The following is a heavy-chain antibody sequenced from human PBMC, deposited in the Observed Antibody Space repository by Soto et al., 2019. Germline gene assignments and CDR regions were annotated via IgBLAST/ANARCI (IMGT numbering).Heavy chain of an antibody. CDR1: GNSFTGYY. J-gene: IGHJ4*02. V-gene: IGHV1-2*02. D-gene: IGHD5-12*01. Sequence: QVQMVQSGAEVKKPGASVKVSCKASGNSFTGYYVHWVRQAPGQGLEWMGWINPKSGGTNYAQKFQGRVTMTRDTSINTAHMELSSLRSDDTAVYFCARDGVVPTMDWGQGTLVTVSS. CDR2: INPKSGGT. CDR3: ARDGVVPTMD.